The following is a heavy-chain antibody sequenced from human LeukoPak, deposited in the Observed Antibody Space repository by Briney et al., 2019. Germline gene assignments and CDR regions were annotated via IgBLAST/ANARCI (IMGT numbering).Heavy chain of an antibody. CDR1: GYSFTCYW. CDR3: ARLAGDSVGYFDY. J-gene: IGHJ4*02. CDR2: IYPGDSDT. D-gene: IGHD6-19*01. Sequence: KPGESPKISGNGSGYSFTCYWIGWVRQMPRKGLEWMGIIYPGDSDTRYSPSFQGQVTISADKSISTAYLQWSSLKASDTAMYYCARLAGDSVGYFDYWGQGTLVTVSS. V-gene: IGHV5-51*01.